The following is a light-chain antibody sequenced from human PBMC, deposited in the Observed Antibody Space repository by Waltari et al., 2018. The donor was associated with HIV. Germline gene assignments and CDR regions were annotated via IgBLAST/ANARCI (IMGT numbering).Light chain of an antibody. J-gene: IGKJ1*01. V-gene: IGKV3-15*01. CDR2: GAS. CDR1: RRVRSN. CDR3: QQYNNWPPWT. Sequence: EIVMTQSPVTMSGSQGERATLYGRSPRRVRSNLAFYQHKPGQAPRLLIFGASTRATGVPARFSGSGSGTEFTLTISCLQSEDFAVYYCQQYNNWPPWTFGQGTKVEIK.